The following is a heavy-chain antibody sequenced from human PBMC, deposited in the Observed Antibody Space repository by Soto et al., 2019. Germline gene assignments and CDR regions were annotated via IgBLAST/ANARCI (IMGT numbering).Heavy chain of an antibody. CDR2: IIPIFGTA. V-gene: IGHV1-69*12. D-gene: IGHD2-15*01. CDR1: GGTFSSYA. J-gene: IGHJ4*02. Sequence: QVQLVQSGAEVKKPGSSVKVSCKASGGTFSSYAISWVRQAPGQGLEWMGGIIPIFGTANYAQKFQGRVTFTADEPTSTAYMELSSLRSEDTAVYYCAGESRYCSGGSCYFLPGIDYWGQGTLVTVSS. CDR3: AGESRYCSGGSCYFLPGIDY.